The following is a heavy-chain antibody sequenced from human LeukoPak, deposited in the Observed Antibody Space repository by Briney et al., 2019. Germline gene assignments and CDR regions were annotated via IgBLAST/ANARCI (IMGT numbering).Heavy chain of an antibody. CDR2: INHSGST. V-gene: IGHV4-34*01. J-gene: IGHJ4*02. Sequence: TSETLSLTCAVYGGSFSGYYWSWIRQPPGKGLEWIGEINHSGSTNYNPSLKSRVTISVDTSKNQFSLKLSSVTAADTAVYYCARARTTIFRVVTYYFDYWGQGTLVTVSS. D-gene: IGHD3-3*01. CDR3: ARARTTIFRVVTYYFDY. CDR1: GGSFSGYY.